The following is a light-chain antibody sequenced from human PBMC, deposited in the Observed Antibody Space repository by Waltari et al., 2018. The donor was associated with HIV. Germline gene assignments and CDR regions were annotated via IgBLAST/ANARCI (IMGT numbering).Light chain of an antibody. CDR2: DVS. CDR1: QDIRNY. V-gene: IGKV1-33*01. J-gene: IGKJ3*01. CDR3: QHYDNLSRIT. Sequence: DIQMTQYSSSLSASAGDRVTLTCQASQDIRNYLNWYQQKPWKAPKVLIYDVSNLEKGVPSRFSGSGSGTYFTFVISSLQPEDIGTYYCQHYDNLSRITFGPGAKVAIK.